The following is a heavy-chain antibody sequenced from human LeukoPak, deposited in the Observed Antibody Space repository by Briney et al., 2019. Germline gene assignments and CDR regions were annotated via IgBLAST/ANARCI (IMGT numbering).Heavy chain of an antibody. Sequence: SQTLSLTCTVSGGSISSGGYYWSWIRQHPGKGLEWIGYMYYSGSTYYNPSLKSRVTISLDTSKSQFSLKLSSVTAADTAVYYCARVSSGVFDIWGQGTMVIVSS. D-gene: IGHD2-15*01. V-gene: IGHV4-31*03. CDR3: ARVSSGVFDI. J-gene: IGHJ3*02. CDR1: GGSISSGGYY. CDR2: MYYSGST.